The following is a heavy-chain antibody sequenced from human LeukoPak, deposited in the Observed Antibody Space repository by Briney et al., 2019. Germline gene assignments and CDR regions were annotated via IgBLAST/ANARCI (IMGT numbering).Heavy chain of an antibody. V-gene: IGHV3-7*03. CDR2: IKQDGSEK. CDR1: GFTFSSYW. D-gene: IGHD1-26*01. Sequence: GGSLRLSCAASGFTFSSYWMSWVRQAPGKGLEWVANIKQDGSEKYYVDSVKGRFTISRDNSKNTLYLQMNSLRAEDTAVYYCAKEYTGTFSPFPSYFDNWGQGTLVTVSS. CDR3: AKEYTGTFSPFPSYFDN. J-gene: IGHJ4*02.